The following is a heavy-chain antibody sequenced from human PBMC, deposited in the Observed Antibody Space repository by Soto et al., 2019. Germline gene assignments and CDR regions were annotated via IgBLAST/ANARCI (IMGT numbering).Heavy chain of an antibody. Sequence: QVQLQESGPGLVKPSETLSLTCTVSGDSISGSSWSWIRQPPGKGLEWIAYMYFSGSTHYNPSLKSRVTISVDTSKNQLSLKLTSVTAADTAVYYCARGSGWYFHWGQGTLVTVSS. J-gene: IGHJ4*02. CDR2: MYFSGST. CDR3: ARGSGWYFH. D-gene: IGHD6-19*01. V-gene: IGHV4-59*01. CDR1: GDSISGSS.